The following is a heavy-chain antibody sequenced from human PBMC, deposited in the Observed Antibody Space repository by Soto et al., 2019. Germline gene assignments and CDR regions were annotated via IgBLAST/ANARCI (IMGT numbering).Heavy chain of an antibody. CDR2: INHSGST. J-gene: IGHJ4*02. Sequence: PSETLSLTCAVYGGSFSGYYLSWIRQPPGKGLEWIGEINHSGSTNYNPSLKSRVTISVDTSKNQFSLKLSSVTAADTAVYYCARSVKKTAQPLALDYWGQGTLVTVSS. D-gene: IGHD2-2*01. CDR3: ARSVKKTAQPLALDY. CDR1: GGSFSGYY. V-gene: IGHV4-34*01.